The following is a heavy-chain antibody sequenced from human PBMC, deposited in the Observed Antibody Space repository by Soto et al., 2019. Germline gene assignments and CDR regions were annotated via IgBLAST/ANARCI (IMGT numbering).Heavy chain of an antibody. Sequence: SVQVSCKASGGTFSSYAISRVRQAPGQGLEWMGGIIPIFGTANYAQKFQGRVTITADESTSTAYMELSSLRSEDTAVYYCAIDIVGATKAYYFDYWGQGTLVTVSS. D-gene: IGHD1-26*01. CDR3: AIDIVGATKAYYFDY. CDR2: IIPIFGTA. J-gene: IGHJ4*02. V-gene: IGHV1-69*13. CDR1: GGTFSSYA.